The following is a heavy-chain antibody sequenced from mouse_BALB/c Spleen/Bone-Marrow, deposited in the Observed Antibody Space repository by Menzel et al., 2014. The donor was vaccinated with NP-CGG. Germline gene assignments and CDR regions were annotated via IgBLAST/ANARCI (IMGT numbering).Heavy chain of an antibody. J-gene: IGHJ3*01. CDR1: GFTFSSFG. Sequence: EVKLMESGGGLVQPGGSRKLSCAASGFTFSSFGMHWVRQAPEKGLEWVAYISSGSSTIYYADTVKGRFTISRDNPKNTLFLQITSLRSEDTAMYYCARGGNYAWFAYWGQGTLVTVSA. V-gene: IGHV5-17*02. CDR3: ARGGNYAWFAY. D-gene: IGHD2-1*01. CDR2: ISSGSSTI.